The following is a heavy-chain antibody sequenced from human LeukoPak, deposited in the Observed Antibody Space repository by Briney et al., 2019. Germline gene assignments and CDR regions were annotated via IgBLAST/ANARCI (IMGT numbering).Heavy chain of an antibody. Sequence: GGSLRLSCEASGFTFSSYGIHWVRQAPGKGLEWVAVIWSDGSNKYYADSVKGRFTISRDNSKDTLYLQMNSLRAEDTAVYYCAKDLIPRRSLGSSEKVDYWGQGTLVMVSS. CDR3: AKDLIPRRSLGSSEKVDY. V-gene: IGHV3-33*06. D-gene: IGHD3-10*01. J-gene: IGHJ4*02. CDR2: IWSDGSNK. CDR1: GFTFSSYG.